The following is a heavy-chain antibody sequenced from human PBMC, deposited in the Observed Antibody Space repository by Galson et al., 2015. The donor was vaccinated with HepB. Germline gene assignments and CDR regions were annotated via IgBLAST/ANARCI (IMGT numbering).Heavy chain of an antibody. CDR1: GFTFSSYG. J-gene: IGHJ4*02. Sequence: LRLSCAASGFTFSSYGLHWVRQAPGKGLEWVALISYDGSTKNYADSVQGRFFLSRDNSKNTLYLQLNSLRAEDTAIYYCAKDRYYDFWSGYSDWGQGILVTVSS. CDR2: ISYDGSTK. D-gene: IGHD3-3*01. CDR3: AKDRYYDFWSGYSD. V-gene: IGHV3-30*18.